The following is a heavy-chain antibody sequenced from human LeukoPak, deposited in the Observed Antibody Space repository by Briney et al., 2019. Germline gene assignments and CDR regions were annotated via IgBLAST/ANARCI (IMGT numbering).Heavy chain of an antibody. Sequence: ASVKVSCKASGYTFTSYDINWVRQATGQGLEWMGWMNPNSGDTGYAQKFQGRVTMTRNTSISTAYMELSSLRSEDTAVYYCARGFGVVTMVGGNWFDPWGQGTLVTVSS. CDR2: MNPNSGDT. D-gene: IGHD3-3*01. CDR1: GYTFTSYD. CDR3: ARGFGVVTMVGGNWFDP. J-gene: IGHJ5*02. V-gene: IGHV1-8*01.